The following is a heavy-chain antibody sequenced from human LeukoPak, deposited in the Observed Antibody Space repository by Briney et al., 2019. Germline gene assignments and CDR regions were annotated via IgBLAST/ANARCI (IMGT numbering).Heavy chain of an antibody. CDR2: ISYDGSNK. CDR1: GFTFSSYA. D-gene: IGHD3-22*01. J-gene: IGHJ4*02. CDR3: ARDGGYYYDSSGYYPGDY. V-gene: IGHV3-30-3*01. Sequence: GGSLRLSCAASGFTFSSYAMHWVRQAPGKGLEWVAVISYDGSNKYYADSVKGRFTISRDNSKNSLYLQMNSLRAEDTAVYYCARDGGYYYDSSGYYPGDYWGQGTLVTVSS.